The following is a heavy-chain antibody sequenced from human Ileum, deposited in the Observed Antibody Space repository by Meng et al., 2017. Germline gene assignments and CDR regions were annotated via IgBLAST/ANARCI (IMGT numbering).Heavy chain of an antibody. V-gene: IGHV3-23*04. Sequence: VPLGEVGGVLGQRWGCLRPPCVDAGFGFSTYAMNWVRQAPGEGLEWVSTIGLRDDTYYADSVKGRFTIPRDNSKNTLFLQMNSLRAEDTAVYYCAADPPGESALFDYWGQGVLVTVSS. J-gene: IGHJ4*02. D-gene: IGHD3-16*01. CDR2: IGLRDDT. CDR1: GFGFSTYA. CDR3: AADPPGESALFDY.